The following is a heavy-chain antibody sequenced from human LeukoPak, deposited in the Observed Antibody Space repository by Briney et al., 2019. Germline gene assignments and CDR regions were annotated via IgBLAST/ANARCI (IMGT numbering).Heavy chain of an antibody. CDR2: AYYRSKWYN. Sequence: QTLSLTCAISGDSLSSNSATWNWVRQSPSRGLEWLGRAYYRSKWYNDYAVSVKGRVTINPDASKKQFSLQLNSVTPEDTAMYYCARGNGYPFDYWGQGTLVTVSS. J-gene: IGHJ4*02. CDR1: GDSLSSNSAT. V-gene: IGHV6-1*01. CDR3: ARGNGYPFDY. D-gene: IGHD3-16*01.